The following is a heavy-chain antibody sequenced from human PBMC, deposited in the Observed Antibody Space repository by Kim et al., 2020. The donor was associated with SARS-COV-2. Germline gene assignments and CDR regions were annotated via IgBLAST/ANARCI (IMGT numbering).Heavy chain of an antibody. D-gene: IGHD3-3*01. V-gene: IGHV4-4*02. CDR2: IYHSGST. J-gene: IGHJ4*02. CDR3: ARTTGYYDFWSGYYRGFFDY. CDR1: GGSISSSNW. Sequence: SETLFLTCAVSGGSISSSNWWSWVRQPPGKGLEWIGEIYHSGSTNYNPSLKSRVTISVDKSKNQFSLKLSSVTAADTAVYYCARTTGYYDFWSGYYRGFFDYWGQGTLVTVSS.